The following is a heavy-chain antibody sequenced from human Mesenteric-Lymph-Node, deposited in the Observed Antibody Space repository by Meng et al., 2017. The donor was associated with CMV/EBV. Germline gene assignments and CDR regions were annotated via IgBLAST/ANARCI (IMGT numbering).Heavy chain of an antibody. CDR1: GFSLRSYN. D-gene: IGHD3-3*01. CDR2: ISISSSYI. Sequence: GESLKISCAASGFSLRSYNMNWVRQAPGTGLEWVSSISISSSYIYYADSVKGRFTISRDNAKNSLYLQVSSLRVEDTAVYYCARDLAPYFDFWSGHYKTGFDYWGQGTLVTVSS. V-gene: IGHV3-21*01. CDR3: ARDLAPYFDFWSGHYKTGFDY. J-gene: IGHJ4*02.